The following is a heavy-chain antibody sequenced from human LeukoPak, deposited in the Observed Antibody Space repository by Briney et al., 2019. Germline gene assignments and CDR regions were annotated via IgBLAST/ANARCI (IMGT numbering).Heavy chain of an antibody. CDR3: ARDRGQLGAWDYFDY. D-gene: IGHD6-6*01. CDR2: INHSGST. V-gene: IGHV4-34*01. CDR1: GGSMNDYY. J-gene: IGHJ4*02. Sequence: SETLSLTCSVSGGSMNDYYCSWIRQPPGKGLEWIGEINHSGSTNYNPSLKSRVTISVDTSKNQFSLKLSSVTAADTAVYYCARDRGQLGAWDYFDYWGQGTLVTVSS.